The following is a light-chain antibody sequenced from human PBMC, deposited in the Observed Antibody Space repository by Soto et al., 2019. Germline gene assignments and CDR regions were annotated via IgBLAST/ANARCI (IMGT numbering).Light chain of an antibody. Sequence: DIQMAQSPSSLSASVGDRVTITCRASQSINSNLNWYQQKQGKAPKVLIYAASSLQSGVPSRFSGSGSGTDFTLTISSLQPEDFATYLCQQSYSSPLTFGGGTKVDIK. J-gene: IGKJ4*01. CDR2: AAS. CDR1: QSINSN. V-gene: IGKV1-39*01. CDR3: QQSYSSPLT.